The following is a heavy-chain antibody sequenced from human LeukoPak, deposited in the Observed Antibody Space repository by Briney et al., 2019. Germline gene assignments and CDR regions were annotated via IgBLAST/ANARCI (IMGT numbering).Heavy chain of an antibody. CDR2: IKQDGSEK. J-gene: IGHJ4*02. CDR1: GFTFSSYW. V-gene: IGHV3-7*01. CDR3: AREERFLDQSFDY. D-gene: IGHD3-3*01. Sequence: PGGSLRLSCAASGFTFSSYWMTWVRQAPGKGLEWVANIKQDGSEKSYVDSVKGRFTISRDNAKNSLYLQMNSLRAEDTAVYYCAREERFLDQSFDYWGQGTLVTVSS.